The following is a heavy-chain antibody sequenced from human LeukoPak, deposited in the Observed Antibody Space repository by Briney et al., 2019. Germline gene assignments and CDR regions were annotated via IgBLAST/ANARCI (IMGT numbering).Heavy chain of an antibody. CDR1: GGSISSYY. CDR2: IYYSGCT. Sequence: PSETLSLTCTVSGGSISSYYWSWIRQPPGKGLEWIGYIYYSGCTNCNPSLKSRVTISVDTSKNQFSLKLSSVTAADTAVYYCARESIAAAGRWAFDIWGQGTMVTVSS. J-gene: IGHJ3*02. CDR3: ARESIAAAGRWAFDI. D-gene: IGHD6-13*01. V-gene: IGHV4-59*01.